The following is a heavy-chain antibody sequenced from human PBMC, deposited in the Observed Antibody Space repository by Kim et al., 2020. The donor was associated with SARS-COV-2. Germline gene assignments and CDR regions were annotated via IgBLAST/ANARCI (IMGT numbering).Heavy chain of an antibody. CDR1: GYTFTSYA. D-gene: IGHD3-9*01. J-gene: IGHJ5*02. CDR3: SRDPSILSVYYIDP. Sequence: ASVKVSCKASGYTFTSYAMNWVRQAPGQGLEWMGWINTNNGNPKYAQDLTGRFVISLDTSVSTAYMQLSSLTSEDTAVYYCSRDPSILSVYYIDP. CDR2: INTNNGNP. V-gene: IGHV7-4-1*02.